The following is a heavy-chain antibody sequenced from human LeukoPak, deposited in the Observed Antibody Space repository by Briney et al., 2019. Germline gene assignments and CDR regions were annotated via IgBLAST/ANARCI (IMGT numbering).Heavy chain of an antibody. CDR2: ISSSSSTM. V-gene: IGHV3-48*02. D-gene: IGHD6-13*01. CDR3: AIYRSIGAAGDLSDY. J-gene: IGHJ4*02. Sequence: PGGSLRLSCAASGFTFSGYSMNWVRQAPGKGLEWVTYISSSSSTMYYADSVKGRFTISRDNANNSLYLQMNSLRDEDTAVYYCAIYRSIGAAGDLSDYWGQGTLVTVSS. CDR1: GFTFSGYS.